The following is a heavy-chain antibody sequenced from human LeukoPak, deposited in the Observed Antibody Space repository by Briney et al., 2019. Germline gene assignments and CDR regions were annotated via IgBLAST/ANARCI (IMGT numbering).Heavy chain of an antibody. V-gene: IGHV4-39*01. J-gene: IGHJ4*02. D-gene: IGHD4-11*01. CDR3: ARHGGTRVTLVEVYYFDY. Sequence: SETLSLTCSVSGGSITTSSYYWGWIRQPPEKGLEWIGSIYYTGGTFYSPSLKSRVTISVDTSKNQFSLKLSSVTAADTAVYYCARHGGTRVTLVEVYYFDYWGQETLVTGSS. CDR2: IYYTGGT. CDR1: GGSITTSSYY.